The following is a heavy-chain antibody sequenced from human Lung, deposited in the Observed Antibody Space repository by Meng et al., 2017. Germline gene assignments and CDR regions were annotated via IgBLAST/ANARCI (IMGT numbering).Heavy chain of an antibody. CDR3: SGHIDY. D-gene: IGHD5-12*01. CDR1: GFTFSNAY. CDR2: IKSKPDGETI. Sequence: LVESGGGLVKPGVSLRLSCSGSGFTFSNAYMTWVRQVPGKRLEWVGRIKSKPDGETIDYAAPVKGRFTISRDDSKNTVYLQMNSLKTEDTAVYYCSGHIDYWGQGTLVTVSS. J-gene: IGHJ4*02. V-gene: IGHV3-15*01.